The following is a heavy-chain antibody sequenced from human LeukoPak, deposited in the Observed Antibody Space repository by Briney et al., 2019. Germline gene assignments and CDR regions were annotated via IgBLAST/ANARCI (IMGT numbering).Heavy chain of an antibody. CDR3: AKLGGFLEWLPYYYYGMDV. Sequence: GGSLRLSCAAPGFTFSSYAMSWVRQAPGKGLEWVSAISGSGGSTYYADSVKGRFTISRDNSKNTLYLQMNSLRAEDTAVYYCAKLGGFLEWLPYYYYGMDVWGQGTTVTVSS. D-gene: IGHD3-3*01. J-gene: IGHJ6*02. CDR1: GFTFSSYA. V-gene: IGHV3-23*01. CDR2: ISGSGGST.